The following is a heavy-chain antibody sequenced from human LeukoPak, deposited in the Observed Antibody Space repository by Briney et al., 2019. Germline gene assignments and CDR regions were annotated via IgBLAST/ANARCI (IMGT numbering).Heavy chain of an antibody. V-gene: IGHV3-53*01. J-gene: IGHJ4*02. CDR2: IYSGGAT. CDR3: ARGRFSGPDDY. Sequence: PGGSLRLSCAVPEFSFSSNYMNWVRPAPGKGLEWVSVIYSGGATYYADSVRGRFTISRDNSKNMVSLQMTSLGAEDTAVYYCARGRFSGPDDYWGQGTLVTVSS. D-gene: IGHD6-19*01. CDR1: EFSFSSNY.